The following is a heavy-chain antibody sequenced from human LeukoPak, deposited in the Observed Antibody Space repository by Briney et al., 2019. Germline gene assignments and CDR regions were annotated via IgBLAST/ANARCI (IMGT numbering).Heavy chain of an antibody. CDR2: IYYSGST. Sequence: PSQTLSLTCTVSGGSISSGDYYWSWIRQPPGKGLEWTGYIYYSGSTYYNPSLKRRVTISVDTSKNQFSLKLSSVTAADTAVYYCARIYGSGSLGFDPWGQGTLVTVSS. D-gene: IGHD3-10*01. V-gene: IGHV4-30-4*08. CDR3: ARIYGSGSLGFDP. CDR1: GGSISSGDYY. J-gene: IGHJ5*02.